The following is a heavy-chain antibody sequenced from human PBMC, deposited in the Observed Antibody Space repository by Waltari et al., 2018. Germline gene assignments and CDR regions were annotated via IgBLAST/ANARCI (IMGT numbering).Heavy chain of an antibody. V-gene: IGHV3-53*04. CDR1: GFPVRSHN. Sequence: EVQLVESGGGLGQPGGSLILSCASSGFPVRSHNTSWVRQAPGKGLEWVSVIYSGGSTDYADSVKGRFTISRHNSKNTLYLQMNSLRAEDTAVYYCARVFGYNGFDYWGQGTLVTVSS. J-gene: IGHJ4*02. CDR3: ARVFGYNGFDY. D-gene: IGHD5-12*01. CDR2: IYSGGST.